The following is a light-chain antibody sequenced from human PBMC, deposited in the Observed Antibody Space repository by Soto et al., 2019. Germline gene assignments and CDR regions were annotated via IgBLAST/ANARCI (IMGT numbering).Light chain of an antibody. CDR1: QSVTDF. CDR3: QQYNNWPPIT. CDR2: GAS. Sequence: EIVLTQSPGTVSLSPGERATLSCRASQSVTDFLAWYQQKPGQAPRLLIYGASRRATGIPDRFSGSASGTDFTLTISRLEPEDFAVYFCQQYNNWPPITFGQGTRLEIK. J-gene: IGKJ5*01. V-gene: IGKV3-20*01.